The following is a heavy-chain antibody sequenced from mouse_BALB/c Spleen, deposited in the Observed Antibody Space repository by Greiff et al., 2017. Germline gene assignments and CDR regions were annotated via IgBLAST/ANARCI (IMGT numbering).Heavy chain of an antibody. J-gene: IGHJ1*01. CDR2: IWGDGST. CDR3: ARAVYGSSYDWYFDV. CDR1: GFSLTGYG. V-gene: IGHV2-6-7*01. Sequence: VQRVESGPGLVAPSQSLSITCTVSGFSLTGYGVNWVRQPPGKGLEWLGMIWGDGSTDYNSALKSRLSISKDNSKSQVFLKMNSLQTDDTARYYCARAVYGSSYDWYFDVWGAGTTVTVSS. D-gene: IGHD1-1*01.